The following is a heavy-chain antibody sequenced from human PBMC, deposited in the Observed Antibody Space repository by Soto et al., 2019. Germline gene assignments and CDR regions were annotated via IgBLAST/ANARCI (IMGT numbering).Heavy chain of an antibody. Sequence: SQTLSLTCVISGDSVSSKSAAWNWIRQSPSRGLELLGRTYYRSKWYIDYAVSVKSRITINPDTPKNQFSLQLNSVTPGDTAVYYCARGSGWYRDAFDIWGQATMVTVSS. CDR1: GDSVSSKSAA. CDR2: TYYRSKWYI. D-gene: IGHD6-19*01. CDR3: ARGSGWYRDAFDI. V-gene: IGHV6-1*01. J-gene: IGHJ3*02.